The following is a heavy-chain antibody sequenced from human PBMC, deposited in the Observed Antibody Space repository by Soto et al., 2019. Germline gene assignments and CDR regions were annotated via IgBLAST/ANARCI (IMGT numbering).Heavy chain of an antibody. CDR2: ISWNSDSI. V-gene: IGHV3-9*01. D-gene: IGHD3-22*01. CDR1: GFTFDDYA. J-gene: IGHJ3*02. Sequence: EVQLVESGGGLVQPGRSLRLSCAASGFTFDDYAMHWVRQAPGKGLEWVSGISWNSDSIGYADSVKGRFTISRDNAKNSLYLQMNSLRAEDTALYYCAKDRDYYNSSGPTWGAFDIWGQGPMVTVSS. CDR3: AKDRDYYNSSGPTWGAFDI.